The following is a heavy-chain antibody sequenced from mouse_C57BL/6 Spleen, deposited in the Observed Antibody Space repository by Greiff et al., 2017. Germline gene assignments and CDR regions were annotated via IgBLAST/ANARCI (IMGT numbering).Heavy chain of an antibody. CDR3: ARERIYYGSSYEAY. D-gene: IGHD1-1*01. J-gene: IGHJ3*01. CDR1: GYSITSGYY. V-gene: IGHV3-6*01. Sequence: VQLKESGPGLVKPSQSLSLTCSVTGYSITSGYYWNWIRQFPGNKLEWMGYISYDGSNNYNPSLKNRISITRDPSKNQFFLKLNSVTTEDTATYYCARERIYYGSSYEAYWGQGTLVTVSA. CDR2: ISYDGSN.